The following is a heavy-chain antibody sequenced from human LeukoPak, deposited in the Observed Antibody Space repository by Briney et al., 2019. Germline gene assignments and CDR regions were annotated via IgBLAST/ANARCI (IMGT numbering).Heavy chain of an antibody. V-gene: IGHV1-69*13. J-gene: IGHJ6*03. Sequence: SVKVSCNASGGTFSSYAISWVRQAPGQGLEWMGGIIPIFGTANYAQKFQGRVTITADESTSTAYMELSSLRSDDTAVYYCARASGYDFWSGYEPYYYYMDVWGKGTTVTVSS. D-gene: IGHD3-3*01. CDR2: IIPIFGTA. CDR1: GGTFSSYA. CDR3: ARASGYDFWSGYEPYYYYMDV.